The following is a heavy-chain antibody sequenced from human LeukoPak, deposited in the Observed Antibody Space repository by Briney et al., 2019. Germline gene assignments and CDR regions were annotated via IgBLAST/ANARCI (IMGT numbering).Heavy chain of an antibody. CDR3: ARDAPGIPFDY. D-gene: IGHD6-13*01. Sequence: GGSLRLSCAASGFTVSNNYMIWVRQAPGKGLEWVAVISYDGSNKYYADSVKGRFTISRDNAKNALYLQMNSLRAEVTAVYYCARDAPGIPFDYWGQGTLVTVSS. CDR2: ISYDGSNK. V-gene: IGHV3-30-3*01. J-gene: IGHJ4*02. CDR1: GFTVSNNY.